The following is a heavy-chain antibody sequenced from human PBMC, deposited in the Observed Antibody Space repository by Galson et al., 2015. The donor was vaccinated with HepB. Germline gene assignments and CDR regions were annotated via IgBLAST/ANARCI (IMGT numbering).Heavy chain of an antibody. CDR2: IYYSGST. CDR3: ARERYYYDSSGFYYYYYGMDV. CDR1: GGSISSYY. Sequence: ETLSLTCTVSGGSISSYYWSWIRQPPGKGLEWIGYIYYSGSTNYNPSLKSRVTISVDTSKNQFSLKLSSVTAADTAVYYCARERYYYDSSGFYYYYYGMDVWGQGTTVTVSS. J-gene: IGHJ6*02. V-gene: IGHV4-59*12. D-gene: IGHD3-22*01.